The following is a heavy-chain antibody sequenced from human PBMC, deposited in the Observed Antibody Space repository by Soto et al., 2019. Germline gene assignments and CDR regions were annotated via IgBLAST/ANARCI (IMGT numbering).Heavy chain of an antibody. CDR3: ATMGTPATGLYFFDY. D-gene: IGHD2-15*01. Sequence: QVQLQESGPGLVKPSQTLSLTCTVSGGSISSGTYYWSWIRQPPGKGLEWIGFISYSGSTYYSTSLKRRVTISVDTSKSQFSLNLSFVTAAYTAVYYCATMGTPATGLYFFDYWGQGSLVTVSS. J-gene: IGHJ4*02. CDR1: GGSISSGTYY. V-gene: IGHV4-30-4*01. CDR2: ISYSGST.